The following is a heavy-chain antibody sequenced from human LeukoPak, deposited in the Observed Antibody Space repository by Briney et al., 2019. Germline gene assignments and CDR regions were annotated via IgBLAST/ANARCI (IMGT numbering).Heavy chain of an antibody. J-gene: IGHJ4*02. CDR2: IRSKAYGGTT. V-gene: IGHV3-49*03. CDR3: TRDPGNSGVNY. CDR1: GFTFGDYA. D-gene: IGHD4-23*01. Sequence: GGSLRLSCTASGFTFGDYAMSWFRQAPGKGLEWVGFIRSKAYGGTTEYAASVKGRFTISRDDSKSIAYLQMNGLKTEDTAVYYCTRDPGNSGVNYWGQGTLVTVSS.